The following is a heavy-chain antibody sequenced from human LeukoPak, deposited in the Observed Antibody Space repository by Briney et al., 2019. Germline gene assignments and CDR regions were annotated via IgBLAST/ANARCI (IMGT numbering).Heavy chain of an antibody. CDR3: ARVEPRNYYDSSGKAREDAFDI. J-gene: IGHJ3*02. CDR2: INPNSGGT. D-gene: IGHD3-22*01. Sequence: ASVKVSCKASVYTFTGYYMHWVRQAPGQGLEWMGWINPNSGGTNYAQKFQGRVTMTTDTSISTAYMELSRLRSDDTAVYYCARVEPRNYYDSSGKAREDAFDIWGQGTMVTVSS. V-gene: IGHV1-2*02. CDR1: VYTFTGYY.